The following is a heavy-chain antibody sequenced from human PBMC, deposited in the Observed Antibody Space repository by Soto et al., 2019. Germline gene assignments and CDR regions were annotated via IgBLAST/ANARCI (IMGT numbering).Heavy chain of an antibody. V-gene: IGHV6-1*01. CDR1: GDSVSSHSAA. D-gene: IGHD1-26*01. CDR3: ARGEQYSGRIFDY. CDR2: TYYRSTWYS. J-gene: IGHJ4*02. Sequence: SQTLSLTCVISGDSVSSHSAAWNWIRQSPSRGLEWLGRTYYRSTWYSDYAASVESRITVNPDTSKNHFSLQLNSVPPEDTAVYYCARGEQYSGRIFDYWGQGTLGTVSS.